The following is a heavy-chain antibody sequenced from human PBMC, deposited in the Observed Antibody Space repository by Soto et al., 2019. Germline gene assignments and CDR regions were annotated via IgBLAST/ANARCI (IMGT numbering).Heavy chain of an antibody. CDR2: INSDGSST. V-gene: IGHV3-74*01. J-gene: IGHJ4*02. D-gene: IGHD3-22*01. CDR1: GFTFSSYW. CDR3: ERDPMYFYDSSGYYDY. Sequence: GGSLRLSCAASGFTFSSYWMHWVRQAPGKGLVWVSRINSDGSSTTYADSVKGRFTISRDNAKNTLYLQMNSLRAEDTAVYYCERDPMYFYDSSGYYDYWGQGTLVTVSS.